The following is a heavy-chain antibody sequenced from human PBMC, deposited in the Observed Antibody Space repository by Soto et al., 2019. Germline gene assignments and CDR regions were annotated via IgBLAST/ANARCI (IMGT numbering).Heavy chain of an antibody. Sequence: PSETLSVTCTVSVGSISSGGYYWSWIRQHPGKGLEWIGYIYYSGSTYYNPSLKSRVTISVDTSKNQFSLKLSSVTAADTAVYYCARASYYYDSSGYAPDAFDIWGQGTMVTVSS. D-gene: IGHD3-22*01. CDR3: ARASYYYDSSGYAPDAFDI. CDR1: VGSISSGGYY. V-gene: IGHV4-31*03. CDR2: IYYSGST. J-gene: IGHJ3*02.